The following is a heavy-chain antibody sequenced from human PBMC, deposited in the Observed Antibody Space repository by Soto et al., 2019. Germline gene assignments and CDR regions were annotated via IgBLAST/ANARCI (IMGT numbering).Heavy chain of an antibody. Sequence: ASVKISCTASGYTFTIYYIHWVRQTPGQGLEWMGWINPNSGGTNYAQKFQGWVTMTRDTSISTAYMELSRLRSDDTAVYYCASGQPAGVLYYGMDVWCQVTRSTVS. V-gene: IGHV1-2*04. CDR1: GYTFTIYY. CDR2: INPNSGGT. CDR3: ASGQPAGVLYYGMDV. J-gene: IGHJ6*02. D-gene: IGHD3-10*01.